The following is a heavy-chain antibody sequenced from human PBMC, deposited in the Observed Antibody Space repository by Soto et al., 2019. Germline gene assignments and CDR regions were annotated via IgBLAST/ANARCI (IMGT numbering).Heavy chain of an antibody. Sequence: QVQLVQSGAEVKKPGSSVKVSCKASGGTFSSYTISWVRQAPGQGLEWMGRIIPILGIANYAQKFQGRVTITADKSTSTADMELSSLRSEDTAVYYCAGTSVVVVADPRLFDPWGQGTLVTVSS. CDR2: IIPILGIA. CDR1: GGTFSSYT. D-gene: IGHD2-15*01. J-gene: IGHJ5*02. CDR3: AGTSVVVVADPRLFDP. V-gene: IGHV1-69*02.